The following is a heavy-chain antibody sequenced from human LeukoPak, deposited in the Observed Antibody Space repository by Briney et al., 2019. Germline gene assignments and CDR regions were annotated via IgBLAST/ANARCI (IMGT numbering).Heavy chain of an antibody. CDR2: IKQDGSEK. V-gene: IGHV3-7*03. Sequence: GGSLRLSCATSGFPFSNYWMNWVRQAPGKGLEWVANIKQDGSEKFYVDSVKGRFTISRDNSKNTLYLQMNSLRAEDTAVYYCAKDESPRIAEDNYWGQGTLVTVSS. J-gene: IGHJ4*02. CDR1: GFPFSNYW. D-gene: IGHD6-13*01. CDR3: AKDESPRIAEDNY.